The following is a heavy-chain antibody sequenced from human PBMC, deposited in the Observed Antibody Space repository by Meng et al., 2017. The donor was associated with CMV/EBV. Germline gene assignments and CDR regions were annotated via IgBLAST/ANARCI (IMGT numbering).Heavy chain of an antibody. CDR1: GGTFSSYA. CDR3: AKAFTRPTYYYDSSGHPDAFDI. Sequence: SVKVSCKASGGTFSSYAISWVRQAPGQGLEWMGGIIPIFGTANYAQKFQGRVTITTDESTSTAYMELSSLRSEDTAVYYCAKAFTRPTYYYDSSGHPDAFDIWGQGTMVTVSS. CDR2: IIPIFGTA. J-gene: IGHJ3*02. V-gene: IGHV1-69*05. D-gene: IGHD3-22*01.